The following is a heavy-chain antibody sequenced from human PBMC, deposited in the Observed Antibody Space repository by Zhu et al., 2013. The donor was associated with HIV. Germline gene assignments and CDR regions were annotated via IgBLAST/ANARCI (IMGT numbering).Heavy chain of an antibody. D-gene: IGHD2-15*01. J-gene: IGHJ6*02. CDR2: ISAYNGNT. Sequence: QVQLVQSGAEVKKPGASVKVSCKASGYTFTNYGISWVRQAPGQGLEWMGWISAYNGNTNYAQKVQGRVTMTTDTSTSTAYMELRNLRSDDSAVYYCARGADIVVVVAGTRLNYYYGMDVWGQGTTITVS. CDR1: GYTFTNYG. CDR3: ARGADIVVVVAGTRLNYYYGMDV. V-gene: IGHV1-18*01.